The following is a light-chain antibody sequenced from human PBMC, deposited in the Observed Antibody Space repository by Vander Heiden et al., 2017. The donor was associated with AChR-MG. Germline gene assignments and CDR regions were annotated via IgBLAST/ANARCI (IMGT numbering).Light chain of an antibody. CDR3: GTWDSSLSAV. V-gene: IGLV1-51*01. Sequence: QSVLTQPPSVSAAPGQKATISCSGSSSNIGNNYVSWYQQLPGTAPKLLIYDNNKRPSGIPDRFSGSKSGTSATLAITGLQTGDEADYYCGTWDSSLSAVFGGGTKLTVL. CDR1: SSNIGNNY. J-gene: IGLJ2*01. CDR2: DNN.